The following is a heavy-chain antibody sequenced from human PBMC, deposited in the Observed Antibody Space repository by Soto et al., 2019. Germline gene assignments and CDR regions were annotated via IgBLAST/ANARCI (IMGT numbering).Heavy chain of an antibody. J-gene: IGHJ4*02. CDR1: GASFSSSY. V-gene: IGHV4-4*07. Sequence: QVQLQESGPGLVKPSETLSLTCTVSGASFSSSYWSWIRRPAGTGMERIGRSSASGNTNYNPSLMSRVIMSIDTSKTQFSMEVTAVTAADSAREYCAKESGASAGSAEYWGQGTLVTVSS. CDR3: AKESGASAGSAEY. D-gene: IGHD1-26*01. CDR2: SSASGNT.